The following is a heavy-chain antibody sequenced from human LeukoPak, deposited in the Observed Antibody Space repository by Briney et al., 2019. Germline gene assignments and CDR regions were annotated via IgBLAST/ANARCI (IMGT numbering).Heavy chain of an antibody. CDR3: AKEYSSGYSYYFDY. Sequence: GGSLRLSCAASGFTFDDYAMHWVRQAPGKGLEWVSGISWNSGSIGYADSVKGRFTISRDNAKNSLYLQMNSLRAEDTALYYCAKEYSSGYSYYFDYWGQGTLVTVSS. V-gene: IGHV3-9*01. CDR2: ISWNSGSI. CDR1: GFTFDDYA. J-gene: IGHJ4*02. D-gene: IGHD3-22*01.